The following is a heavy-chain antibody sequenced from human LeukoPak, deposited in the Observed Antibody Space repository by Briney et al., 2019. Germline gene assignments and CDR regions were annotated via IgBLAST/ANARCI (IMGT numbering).Heavy chain of an antibody. CDR1: GFTFSNYA. CDR2: ISGSAITM. V-gene: IGHV3-23*01. CDR3: AKAEGYDILTGLDY. J-gene: IGHJ4*02. Sequence: GGSLRLSCEGSGFTFSNYAMNWVRQAPGKGLEWVSHISGSAITMHYADSVKGRLTISRDNSKNTLYLQMNSLRTEDTAVCYCAKAEGYDILTGLDYWGQGTLVTVSS. D-gene: IGHD3-9*01.